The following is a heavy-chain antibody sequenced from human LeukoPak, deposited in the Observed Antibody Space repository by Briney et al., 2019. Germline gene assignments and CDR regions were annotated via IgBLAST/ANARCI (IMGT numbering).Heavy chain of an antibody. CDR2: ISYDGSNK. J-gene: IGHJ4*02. CDR1: GFTFSSYG. CDR3: AKEAVAATFDY. V-gene: IGHV3-30*18. D-gene: IGHD6-13*01. Sequence: PGGSLRFSGAASGFTFSSYGMHRVRQAPGKGLEWVADISYDGSNKDYEVSVKGRFTISTDNSKNTLYLQMNSLRAKDTAVYYCAKEAVAATFDYWGQGTLVTVSS.